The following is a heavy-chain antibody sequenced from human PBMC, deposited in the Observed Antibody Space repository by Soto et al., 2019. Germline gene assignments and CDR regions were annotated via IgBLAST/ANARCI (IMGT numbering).Heavy chain of an antibody. Sequence: PGGTLILSSEASGLSARSNHMRWVRQAPGKGLERASIIYSGGSTYHADSVKGRFTISRDDSKNTVFLQMNSLRAEDTAVYYCARAYSYRFDYWGQGTLVTVSS. V-gene: IGHV3-53*01. CDR3: ARAYSYRFDY. J-gene: IGHJ4*02. D-gene: IGHD5-18*01. CDR1: GLSARSNH. CDR2: IYSGGST.